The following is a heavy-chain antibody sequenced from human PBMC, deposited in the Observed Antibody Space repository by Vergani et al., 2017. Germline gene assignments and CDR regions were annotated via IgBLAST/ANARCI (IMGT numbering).Heavy chain of an antibody. D-gene: IGHD2-2*01. CDR1: GGSISSGGYS. Sequence: QLQLQESGSGLVKPSQTLSLTCAVSGGSISSGGYSWSWIRQPPGKGLEWIGYIYHSGSTYYNPSLKSRVTISVDRSKNQFSLKLRSVTAADTAVYYCARVVVVPAAFNDYYYYYMDVWGRGTTVTVSS. CDR3: ARVVVVPAAFNDYYYYYMDV. V-gene: IGHV4-30-2*01. CDR2: IYHSGST. J-gene: IGHJ6*03.